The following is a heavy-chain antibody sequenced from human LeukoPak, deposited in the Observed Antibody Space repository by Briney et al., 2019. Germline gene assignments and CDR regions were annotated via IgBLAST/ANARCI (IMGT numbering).Heavy chain of an antibody. D-gene: IGHD1-1*01. Sequence: SGGSLRLSCAASGFIFNNYAMHWVRQAPGKGLEWVAVISLDGINKYYADSVKGRFTISRDNSKNTLFLQMNNLTAEDTAVYYCARDHWNDDYYYYGMDVWGQGTTVTVSS. J-gene: IGHJ6*02. V-gene: IGHV3-30*03. CDR2: ISLDGINK. CDR3: ARDHWNDDYYYYGMDV. CDR1: GFIFNNYA.